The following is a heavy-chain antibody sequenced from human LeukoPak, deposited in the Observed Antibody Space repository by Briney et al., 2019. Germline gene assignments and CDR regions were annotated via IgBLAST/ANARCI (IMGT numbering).Heavy chain of an antibody. CDR2: IFYRGST. Sequence: SETLSLTCTVSGGSIRGSSFYWGWIRQPPGGGLEFIGSIFYRGSTYYNPSLKSRVTISVDTSRNQFSLKLSSVTAADTAVYYCARDGRLLGDAFDIWGQGTMVTVSS. V-gene: IGHV4-39*07. CDR1: GGSIRGSSFY. J-gene: IGHJ3*02. CDR3: ARDGRLLGDAFDI. D-gene: IGHD6-25*01.